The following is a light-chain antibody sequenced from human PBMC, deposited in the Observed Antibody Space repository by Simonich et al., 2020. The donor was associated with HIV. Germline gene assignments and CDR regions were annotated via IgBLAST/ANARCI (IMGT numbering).Light chain of an antibody. Sequence: DIVMTQSPDSLAVSLGERDTINCKSSQSVLYSFNKKNYLAWFQQKPGQPPKLLIYWASTRESGVPDRFSGSGSGTDFTLTISSLQAEDVAVYSTPLTFGGGTKVEIK. CDR2: WAS. CDR1: QSVLYSFNKKNY. CDR3: PLT. V-gene: IGKV4-1*01. J-gene: IGKJ4*01.